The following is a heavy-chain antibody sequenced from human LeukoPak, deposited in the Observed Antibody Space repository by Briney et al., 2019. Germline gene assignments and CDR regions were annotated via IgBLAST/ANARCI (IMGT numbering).Heavy chain of an antibody. CDR3: ATGYSSTWYYFDY. Sequence: PSETLSLTCTVSGDSISSYYWSWIRQPPGKGLEWIGYIYHSGSTNYNPSLTSRVTISADTSKDQFSLKLASVTAADTAVYYCATGYSSTWYYFDYWGQGTLVTVSS. CDR1: GDSISSYY. J-gene: IGHJ4*02. CDR2: IYHSGST. D-gene: IGHD6-13*01. V-gene: IGHV4-59*01.